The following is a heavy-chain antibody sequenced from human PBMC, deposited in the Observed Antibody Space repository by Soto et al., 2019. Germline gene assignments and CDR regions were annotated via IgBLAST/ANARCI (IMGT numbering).Heavy chain of an antibody. Sequence: GGSLRLSCAVSGFTFNSYAMSWVRQAPGKGLEWVSTISDGGSSTNYADSVKGRFTISRDNAKNTVYLQMNSLRAEDTAVYYCARDTYYYDSSDHFSADAFDIWGQGTMVTVSS. V-gene: IGHV3-23*01. CDR3: ARDTYYYDSSDHFSADAFDI. J-gene: IGHJ3*02. CDR2: ISDGGSST. CDR1: GFTFNSYA. D-gene: IGHD3-22*01.